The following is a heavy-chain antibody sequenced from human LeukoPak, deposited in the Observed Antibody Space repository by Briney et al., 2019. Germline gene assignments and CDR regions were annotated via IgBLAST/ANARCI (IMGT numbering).Heavy chain of an antibody. Sequence: SVKVSCKASGGTFSSYAISWVRQAPGQGLEWMGGIIPIFGTANYAQKFQGRVTITTDESTSTAYMELRSLRSDDTAVYYCARDLPLVRGVTPDAIDPWGQGTLVTVSS. CDR3: ARDLPLVRGVTPDAIDP. J-gene: IGHJ5*02. CDR1: GGTFSSYA. CDR2: IIPIFGTA. D-gene: IGHD3-10*01. V-gene: IGHV1-69*05.